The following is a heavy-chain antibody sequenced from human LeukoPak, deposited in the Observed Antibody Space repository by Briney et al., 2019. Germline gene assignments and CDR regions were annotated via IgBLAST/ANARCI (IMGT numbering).Heavy chain of an antibody. CDR2: IYYSGST. Sequence: SETLSLTCTVSGGSVSSGSNYWSWIRQPPGKGLEWIGYIYYSGSTNYNPSLKRRVTISLDTSKNQFSLRLSSVTAADTAVYYCARDGPGDVGFDYWGQGTLVTVSS. V-gene: IGHV4-61*01. CDR1: GGSVSSGSNY. J-gene: IGHJ4*02. D-gene: IGHD7-27*01. CDR3: ARDGPGDVGFDY.